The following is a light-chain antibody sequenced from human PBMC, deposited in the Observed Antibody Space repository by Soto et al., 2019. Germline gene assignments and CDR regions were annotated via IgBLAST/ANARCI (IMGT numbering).Light chain of an antibody. CDR3: QQYDT. V-gene: IGKV3-11*01. CDR1: QSISTF. Sequence: EIVLTQSPATLSLSPGESATLSCRANQSISTFLTWYQQKPGQAPRLIIFDASNRATGIPARFRGSGSGTDFTLSISSLETEDFAVYYCQQYDTFGQGTKLEIK. J-gene: IGKJ2*01. CDR2: DAS.